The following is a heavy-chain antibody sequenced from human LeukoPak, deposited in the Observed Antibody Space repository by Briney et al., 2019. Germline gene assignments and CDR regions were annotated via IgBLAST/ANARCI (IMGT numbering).Heavy chain of an antibody. CDR3: AAQGGSGDLRY. Sequence: KPRGSLRLSCAASGFPFSNTWMNWVRQAPGKGLEWVGRIKRIIDGGTTDYAAPVKGRFTVSRDDSINTLYLQMSSLKTEDTAVYYCAAQGGSGDLRYWGQGTLVTVSS. D-gene: IGHD4-17*01. V-gene: IGHV3-15*01. CDR1: GFPFSNTW. CDR2: IKRIIDGGTT. J-gene: IGHJ4*02.